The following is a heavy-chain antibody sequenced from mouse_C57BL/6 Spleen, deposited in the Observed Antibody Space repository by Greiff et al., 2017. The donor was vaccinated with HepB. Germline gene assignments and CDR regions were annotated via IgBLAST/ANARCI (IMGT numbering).Heavy chain of an antibody. CDR3: AREVFITTVVATPLDY. CDR2: INPNNGGT. D-gene: IGHD1-1*01. Sequence: EVQLQQSGPELVKPGASVKISCKASGYTFTDYYMNWVKQSHGKSLEWIGDINPNNGGTSYNQKFKGKATLTVDKSSSTAYMELRSLTSEDSAVYYCAREVFITTVVATPLDYWGQGTTLTVSS. CDR1: GYTFTDYY. V-gene: IGHV1-26*01. J-gene: IGHJ2*01.